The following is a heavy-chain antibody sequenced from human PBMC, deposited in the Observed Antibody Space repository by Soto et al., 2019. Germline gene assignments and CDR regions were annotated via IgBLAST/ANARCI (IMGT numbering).Heavy chain of an antibody. Sequence: PSETLSLTCAVYGGSFNAYYWSWIRQPPGKGLEWIGEINHSANTNYNSALKSRVTTSVDTPKNQNTLNLTSVTAAYTAVYYCARVVVGPTNWFDPRGQGTLVTVSS. CDR1: GGSFNAYY. V-gene: IGHV4-34*01. J-gene: IGHJ5*02. D-gene: IGHD2-21*01. CDR3: ARVVVGPTNWFDP. CDR2: INHSANT.